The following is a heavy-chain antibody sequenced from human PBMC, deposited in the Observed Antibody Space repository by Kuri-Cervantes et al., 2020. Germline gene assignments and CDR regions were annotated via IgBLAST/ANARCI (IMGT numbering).Heavy chain of an antibody. V-gene: IGHV3-23*01. D-gene: IGHD1-7*01. Sequence: GGSLRLSCAASGFTFSSYAMSWVRQAPGKGLEWVSAISGSGGSTYYADSVKGRFTISRDNSKNTLYLQMNSLRAEDTAVYYCARVGWGNNWNFIQDGWFDPWGQGTLVTVSS. CDR2: ISGSGGST. J-gene: IGHJ5*02. CDR1: GFTFSSYA. CDR3: ARVGWGNNWNFIQDGWFDP.